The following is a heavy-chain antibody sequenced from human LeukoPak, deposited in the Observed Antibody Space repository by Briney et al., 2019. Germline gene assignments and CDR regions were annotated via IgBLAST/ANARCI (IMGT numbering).Heavy chain of an antibody. CDR3: ARLFSGVLDY. V-gene: IGHV4-38-2*01. CDR2: IYHSGST. J-gene: IGHJ4*02. D-gene: IGHD3-3*01. CDR1: GYSISSGYY. Sequence: SETLSLTCAVSGYSISSGYYWGWIRQPPGKGLEWIGSIYHSGSTYHNPSLKSRVTISVDTSKNQFSLKLSSVTAADTAVYYCARLFSGVLDYWGQGTLVTVSS.